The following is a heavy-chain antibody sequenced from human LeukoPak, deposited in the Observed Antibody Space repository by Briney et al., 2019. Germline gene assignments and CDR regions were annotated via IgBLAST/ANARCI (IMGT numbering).Heavy chain of an antibody. CDR2: LSFSGGT. J-gene: IGHJ4*02. D-gene: IGHD5-24*01. CDR3: AGFSVETAIWTDY. CDR1: GVSISSSTYY. V-gene: IGHV4-39*02. Sequence: SETLSLTXTVSGVSISSSTYYWGWVRQPPGKGLEWIGRLSFSGGTYYNPSLKSRVTISVDTSENHLSLKMTSMTAADTAVYYCAGFSVETAIWTDYWGQGTLVIVSS.